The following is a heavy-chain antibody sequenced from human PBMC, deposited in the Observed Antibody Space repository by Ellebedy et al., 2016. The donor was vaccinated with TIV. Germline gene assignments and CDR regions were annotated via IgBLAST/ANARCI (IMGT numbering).Heavy chain of an antibody. CDR3: ARYPGVAAHYFDY. CDR2: IYYSGST. V-gene: IGHV4-59*01. Sequence: MPSETLSLTCTVSGGSISSYYWSWIRQPPGKGLEWIGYIYYSGSTNYNPSLKSRVTISVDTSKNQFSRKLSSVTAADTAVYYCARYPGVAAHYFDYWGQGTLVTVSS. J-gene: IGHJ4*02. D-gene: IGHD6-19*01. CDR1: GGSISSYY.